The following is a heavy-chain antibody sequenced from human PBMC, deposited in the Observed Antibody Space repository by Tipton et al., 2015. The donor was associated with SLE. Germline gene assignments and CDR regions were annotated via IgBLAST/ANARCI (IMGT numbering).Heavy chain of an antibody. CDR2: IYYSGST. Sequence: TLSLTCTVSGGSISSGGYYWSWIRQHPGKGLEWIGYIYYSGSTYYNPSLKSRVTISVDTSKNQFSLKLSSVTAADTAVYYCARGGQLGNLDYWGQGTLVTVSS. V-gene: IGHV4-31*03. D-gene: IGHD5-18*01. J-gene: IGHJ4*02. CDR3: ARGGQLGNLDY. CDR1: GGSISSGGYY.